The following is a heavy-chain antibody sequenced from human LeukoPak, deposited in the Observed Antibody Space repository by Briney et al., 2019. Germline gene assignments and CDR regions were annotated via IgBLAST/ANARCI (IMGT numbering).Heavy chain of an antibody. Sequence: SETLSLTCTVSGGSISSYYWSWIRQPAGRGLEWIGRIYSSGSTLYNPSLKTRVTMSVDSSKKQFSLKLSSVTAADTAVYYCARDRNGDGATYFSYWGQGTLVTVSS. D-gene: IGHD4/OR15-4a*01. CDR1: GGSISSYY. J-gene: IGHJ4*02. CDR2: IYSSGST. CDR3: ARDRNGDGATYFSY. V-gene: IGHV4-4*07.